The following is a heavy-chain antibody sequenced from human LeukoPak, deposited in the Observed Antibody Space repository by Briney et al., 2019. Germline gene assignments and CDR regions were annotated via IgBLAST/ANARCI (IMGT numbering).Heavy chain of an antibody. Sequence: GGSLRLSCAASGFTVSSNYMSWVRQAPGKGLEWVSVIYSGGSTYYADSVKGRFTISRDNSKNTLYLQMNSLRAEDTAVYYCARDRTYYYDSSGFYYYYYMDVWGKGTTVTISS. J-gene: IGHJ6*03. CDR2: IYSGGST. D-gene: IGHD3-22*01. CDR3: ARDRTYYYDSSGFYYYYYMDV. CDR1: GFTVSSNY. V-gene: IGHV3-66*01.